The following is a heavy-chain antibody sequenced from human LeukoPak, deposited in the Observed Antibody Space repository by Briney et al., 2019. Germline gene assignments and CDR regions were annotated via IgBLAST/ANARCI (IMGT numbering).Heavy chain of an antibody. CDR1: GYSISSGDY. Sequence: SETLSLTCAVSGYSISSGDYWGWIRQPPGKGLEWIGSIYHSGSTHYNPSLKSRVTISGDTSKNQFSLKLSSVTAADTAVYYCARNTTEVVTAKWFDPWGQGTLVTVSS. CDR2: IYHSGST. D-gene: IGHD2-21*02. CDR3: ARNTTEVVTAKWFDP. J-gene: IGHJ5*02. V-gene: IGHV4-38-2*01.